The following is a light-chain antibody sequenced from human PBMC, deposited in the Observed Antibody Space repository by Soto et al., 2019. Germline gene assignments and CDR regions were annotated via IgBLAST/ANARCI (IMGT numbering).Light chain of an antibody. Sequence: EIVMTQSPATLSVSPGERATLSCRASQSVYSNLAWYQQKPGQPPRLLIYGASTRATGIPARFSGSGSGTEFTFTISSLQSEDFAAYYCQQYNNWPYTFGPGTNVDIK. CDR3: QQYNNWPYT. J-gene: IGKJ3*01. CDR1: QSVYSN. V-gene: IGKV3-15*01. CDR2: GAS.